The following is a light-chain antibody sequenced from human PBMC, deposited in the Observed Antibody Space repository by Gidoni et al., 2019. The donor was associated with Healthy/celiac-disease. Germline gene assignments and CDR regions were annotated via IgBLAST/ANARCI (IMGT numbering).Light chain of an antibody. CDR2: GAP. V-gene: IGKV3-20*01. CDR1: QSVSSSY. Sequence: EIVLTQSPGTLSLSPGERATLSCRASQSVSSSYLAWYQQKPGQAPSLLIYGAPSRATGIPDRFSGSGSGTDFTLTISRLEPEDFAVYYCQQYGSSPLTFGGGTKVEIK. J-gene: IGKJ4*01. CDR3: QQYGSSPLT.